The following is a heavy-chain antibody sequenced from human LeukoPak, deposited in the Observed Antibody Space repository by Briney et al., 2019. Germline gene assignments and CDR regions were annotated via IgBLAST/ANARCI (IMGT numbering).Heavy chain of an antibody. CDR1: GYTFTGYY. V-gene: IGHV1-2*02. CDR3: ARALRGGRTGYFDP. CDR2: INPNSGGT. J-gene: IGHJ5*02. D-gene: IGHD3/OR15-3a*01. Sequence: ASVKVSCKASGYTFTGYYMHWVRQAPGQGLEWMGWINPNSGGTNYAQKFQGRVTTTRDTSISTAYMELSRLRSDDTAVYYCARALRGGRTGYFDPWGQGTLVTVSS.